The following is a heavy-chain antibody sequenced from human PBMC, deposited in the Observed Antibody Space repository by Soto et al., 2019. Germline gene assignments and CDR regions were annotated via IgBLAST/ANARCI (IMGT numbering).Heavy chain of an antibody. V-gene: IGHV3-15*07. CDR1: GFSFSKAW. Sequence: GGSLRLSCAASGFSFSKAWMNWVRQAPGKGLEWVGRIKSNTDGGTTENAAPVKGRFTISRDDSENTMYLQMNSLKTDDTAVYYCTTDRDCTTSTCGPWAFDIWGQGTMVTVSS. CDR3: TTDRDCTTSTCGPWAFDI. CDR2: IKSNTDGGTT. J-gene: IGHJ3*02. D-gene: IGHD2-8*01.